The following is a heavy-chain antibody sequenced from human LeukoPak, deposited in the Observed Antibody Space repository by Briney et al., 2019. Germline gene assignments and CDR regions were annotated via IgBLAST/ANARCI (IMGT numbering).Heavy chain of an antibody. CDR1: GYTFTNYG. Sequence: ASVKVSCKASGYTFTNYGITWVRQAPGQGLEWMGWRSAYNGNTKYAQTLQGRVTMTTDTSTSTAYMELRSLRSDDTAVYYCARDHSSSCQLFDYWGQGTLVTGSS. J-gene: IGHJ4*02. CDR3: ARDHSSSCQLFDY. V-gene: IGHV1-18*01. D-gene: IGHD6-13*01. CDR2: RSAYNGNT.